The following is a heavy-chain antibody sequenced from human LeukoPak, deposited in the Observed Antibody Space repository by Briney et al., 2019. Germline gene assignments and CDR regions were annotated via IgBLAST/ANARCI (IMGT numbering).Heavy chain of an antibody. J-gene: IGHJ4*02. Sequence: QSGESLKISCAASGFTFSTYWMTWVRQAPGKRLGWVANIKQDGSEKYYVESVKGRFTISRDNAKSSLYLEMSSLRVEDTAVYYCIIRFTDYWGQGTLVTVSS. D-gene: IGHD4-17*01. CDR1: GFTFSTYW. CDR3: IIRFTDY. CDR2: IKQDGSEK. V-gene: IGHV3-7*01.